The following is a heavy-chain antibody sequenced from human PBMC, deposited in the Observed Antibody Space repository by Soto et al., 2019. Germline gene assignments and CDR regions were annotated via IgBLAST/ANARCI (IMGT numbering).Heavy chain of an antibody. D-gene: IGHD6-13*01. Sequence: GASVKVSCKASGGTFSSYAISWVRQAPGQGLEWMGGIIPIFGTANYAQKFQGRVTITADESTSTAYMELSSLRSEDTAVYYCARVGLQLVFTDWFDPWGQGTLVTVSS. CDR2: IIPIFGTA. CDR1: GGTFSSYA. J-gene: IGHJ5*02. V-gene: IGHV1-69*13. CDR3: ARVGLQLVFTDWFDP.